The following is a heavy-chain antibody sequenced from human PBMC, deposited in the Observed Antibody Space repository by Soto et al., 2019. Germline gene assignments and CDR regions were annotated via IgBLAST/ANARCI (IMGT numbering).Heavy chain of an antibody. J-gene: IGHJ4*02. CDR3: ARLDCGGDCYSPTRPHHFDY. CDR1: GGSISISTYY. D-gene: IGHD2-21*02. V-gene: IGHV4-39*01. Sequence: QLQLQESGPGLVKPSETLSLTCTVSGGSISISTYYWGWVRQPPGKGLEWIGTIYYSGRNYYYPSLEGRVTISVDTSKNQFSLKLNSVTAADTAVYYCARLDCGGDCYSPTRPHHFDYWGQGTLVTVSS. CDR2: IYYSGRN.